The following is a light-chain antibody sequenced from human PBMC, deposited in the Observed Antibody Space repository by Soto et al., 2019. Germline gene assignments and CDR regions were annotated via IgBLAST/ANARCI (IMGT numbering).Light chain of an antibody. V-gene: IGKV1-6*01. CDR2: AAS. CDR1: QGIIIA. J-gene: IGKJ1*01. Sequence: AIQLTQSPSSLSASVGDRVTITCRASQGIIIALGWYQQKPGKVPKLLLYAASTLQSGVPSRFSGSGSGTDFTLTISSLQPEDFATYYCLLDFSYFWAFGQGTKVDIK. CDR3: LLDFSYFWA.